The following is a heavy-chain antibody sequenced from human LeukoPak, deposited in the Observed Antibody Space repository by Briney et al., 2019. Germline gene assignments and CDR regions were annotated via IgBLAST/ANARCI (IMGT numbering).Heavy chain of an antibody. D-gene: IGHD5-12*01. CDR3: VRYSGYDSV. CDR1: GLIFSSYW. V-gene: IGHV3-74*01. Sequence: GGSLRLSCAASGLIFSSYWMHWVRQAPGKGLVWVSRINSDGSSTNYADSVKGRFTISRDNAKNTLYLQMNSLRAEDTAVYYCVRYSGYDSVWGQGTLVTVSS. CDR2: INSDGSST. J-gene: IGHJ4*02.